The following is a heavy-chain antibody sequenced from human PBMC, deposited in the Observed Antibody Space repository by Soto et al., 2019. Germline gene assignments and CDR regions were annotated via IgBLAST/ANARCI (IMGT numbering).Heavy chain of an antibody. CDR3: ARQQDDTAMAPICFDN. J-gene: IGHJ4*02. CDR1: GYSFTSYW. D-gene: IGHD5-18*01. V-gene: IGHV5-51*01. CDR2: IYPGYSDT. Sequence: PGESLKISCKGSGYSFTSYWIGWVRQMPGKGLEWMGIIYPGYSDTRYSPSFQGQVTISADKSISTAFLQRSSLKASDTAMYYCARQQDDTAMAPICFDNWGQGTLVTVSS.